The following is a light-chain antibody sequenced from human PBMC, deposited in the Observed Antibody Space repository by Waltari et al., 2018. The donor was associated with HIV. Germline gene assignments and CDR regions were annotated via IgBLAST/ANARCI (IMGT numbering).Light chain of an antibody. CDR2: EDS. CDR1: KLRDKY. Sequence: SYELTQPPSVSVSPGQTASITCSGDKLRDKYVYWYQQKPGQSPVLVIYEDSKRPSGIPERFSGSNSGNTATLTISGTQAMDEADYYCQAWDSSVVFGGGTKLTVL. V-gene: IGLV3-1*01. CDR3: QAWDSSVV. J-gene: IGLJ2*01.